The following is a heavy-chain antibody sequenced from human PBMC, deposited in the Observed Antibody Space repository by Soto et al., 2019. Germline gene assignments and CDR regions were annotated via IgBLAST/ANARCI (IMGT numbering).Heavy chain of an antibody. D-gene: IGHD2-15*01. V-gene: IGHV3-20*04. Sequence: GGSLRLSCVASGFSFDDYGMSWVRQAPGKGLEWISGINWNGGRKDYADSVKGRFTISRDSAKNSLYLQMNSLRAEDTAFYYCARDQGASAGWFDPWGPGTLVTVSS. J-gene: IGHJ5*02. CDR3: ARDQGASAGWFDP. CDR1: GFSFDDYG. CDR2: INWNGGRK.